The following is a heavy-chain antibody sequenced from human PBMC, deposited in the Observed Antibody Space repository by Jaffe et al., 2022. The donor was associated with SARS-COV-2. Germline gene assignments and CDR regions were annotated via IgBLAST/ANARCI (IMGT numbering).Heavy chain of an antibody. CDR3: ARVGTVTTNRTPDY. Sequence: QVQLVESGGGLVKPGGSLRLSCAASGFIFSDYYMGWVRQAPGKGLEWIAYIGSTGSYTRYVDSVKGQFTISRDNTKNSLFLQINILRAEDTAFYYCARVGTVTTNRTPDYWGQGTLVTVSS. CDR1: GFIFSDYY. V-gene: IGHV3-11*06. J-gene: IGHJ4*02. D-gene: IGHD4-17*01. CDR2: IGSTGSYT.